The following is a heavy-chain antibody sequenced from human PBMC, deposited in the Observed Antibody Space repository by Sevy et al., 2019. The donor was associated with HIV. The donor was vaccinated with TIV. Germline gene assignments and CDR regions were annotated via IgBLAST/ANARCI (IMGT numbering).Heavy chain of an antibody. CDR2: ISSNSGSI. CDR1: GFTFDDYA. CDR3: AKDMRYCSGGSCYNYGMDV. J-gene: IGHJ6*02. V-gene: IGHV3-9*01. Sequence: SLKISCAASGFTFDDYAMHWVRQAPGKGLEWVSGISSNSGSIGYADSVKGRFTISRDNAKNSLYLQMNSLRAEDTALYYCAKDMRYCSGGSCYNYGMDVWGQGTTVTVSS. D-gene: IGHD2-15*01.